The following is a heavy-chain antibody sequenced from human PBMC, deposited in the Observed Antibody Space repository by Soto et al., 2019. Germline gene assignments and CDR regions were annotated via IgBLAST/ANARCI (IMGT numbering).Heavy chain of an antibody. CDR3: ARVGTTGTTGDYYYMDV. CDR2: IYSGGST. J-gene: IGHJ6*03. CDR1: GFTVSSNY. Sequence: GGSLRLSCAASGFTVSSNYMSWVRQAPGKGLEWVSVIYSGGSTYYADSVKGRFTISGHNSKNTLYLQMNSLRAEDTAVYYCARVGTTGTTGDYYYMDVWGKGTTVTVSS. V-gene: IGHV3-53*04. D-gene: IGHD1-1*01.